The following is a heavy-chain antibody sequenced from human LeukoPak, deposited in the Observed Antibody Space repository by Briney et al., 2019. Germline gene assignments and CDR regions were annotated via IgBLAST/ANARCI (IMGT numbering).Heavy chain of an antibody. CDR2: VCYNGTT. D-gene: IGHD3-16*01. J-gene: IGHJ4*02. CDR1: GDSISSYF. V-gene: IGHV4-59*01. Sequence: SGTLSLTCSVSGDSISSYFWAWIRQPPGKGLEWIGYVCYNGTTNYNPSFRNRVAISIDTSKNQFSLKLNSATAADTAVYYCATSGGFNSPRHYWGQGTLVTVSS. CDR3: ATSGGFNSPRHY.